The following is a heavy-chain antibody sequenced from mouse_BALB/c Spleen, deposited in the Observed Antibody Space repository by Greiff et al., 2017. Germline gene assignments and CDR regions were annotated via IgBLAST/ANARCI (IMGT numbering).Heavy chain of an antibody. V-gene: IGHV10-1*02. J-gene: IGHJ2*01. CDR2: IRSKSNNYAT. CDR3: VRHGYFDY. Sequence: EVHLVESGGGLVQPKGSLKLSCAASGFTFNTYAMNWVRQAPGKGLEWVARIRSKSNNYATYYADSVKDRFTISRDDSQSMLYQQMNNLKTEDTAMYYCVRHGYFDYWGQGTTLTVSS. CDR1: GFTFNTYA.